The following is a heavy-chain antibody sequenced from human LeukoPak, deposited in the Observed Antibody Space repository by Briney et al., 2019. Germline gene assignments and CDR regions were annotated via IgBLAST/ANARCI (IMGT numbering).Heavy chain of an antibody. V-gene: IGHV1-2*02. CDR3: ASLPVSGSYGAFDI. Sequence: ASVKVSCKASGYTFTGYYMHWVRQAPGQGLEWMGWINPNSGGTNYAQKFQGRVTMTRDTSISTAYMELSRLRSDVTAVYYCASLPVSGSYGAFDIWGQGTMVTVSS. D-gene: IGHD1-26*01. CDR2: INPNSGGT. J-gene: IGHJ3*02. CDR1: GYTFTGYY.